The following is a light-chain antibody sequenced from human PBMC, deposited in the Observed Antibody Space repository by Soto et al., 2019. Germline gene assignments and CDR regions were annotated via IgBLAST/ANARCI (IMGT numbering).Light chain of an antibody. CDR2: EVS. Sequence: QSALTQPASVSGSPGQSITISCTGTSSDVGGYNYVSWYQQHPGKAPKLMIYEVSNRPSGVSNRFSGSKSGNTDSLTISGLQSEDGADYFCCSYARFITLVFCGGTKVTVL. CDR1: SSDVGGYNY. J-gene: IGLJ3*02. CDR3: CSYARFITLV. V-gene: IGLV2-14*01.